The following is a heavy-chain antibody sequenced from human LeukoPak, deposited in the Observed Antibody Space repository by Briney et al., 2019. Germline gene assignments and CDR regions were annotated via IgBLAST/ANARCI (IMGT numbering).Heavy chain of an antibody. CDR2: IYYSGST. V-gene: IGHV4-31*03. CDR3: ARSMFLLTPFDY. Sequence: AQTLSLTCTVSGGSISSGGYYWSWIRQHPGKGLEWIGYIYYSGSTYYNPSLKSRVTISVDTSKNQFSLKLSSVTAADTAVYYCARSMFLLTPFDYWGQGTLVTVSS. D-gene: IGHD3-10*02. CDR1: GGSISSGGYY. J-gene: IGHJ4*02.